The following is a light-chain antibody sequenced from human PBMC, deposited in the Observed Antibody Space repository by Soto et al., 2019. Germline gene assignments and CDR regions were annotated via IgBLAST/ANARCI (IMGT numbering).Light chain of an antibody. Sequence: QSVLTQPPSVSGAPGQTVTISCTGSSSNIGAGYYVHWYQQLPGTAPKLLIYGNSNRPSGVPDRFSGSKSGTSASLAITGLQAEDEADYYCQSYDSSLSGVVFGGGTKLTVL. CDR2: GNS. CDR3: QSYDSSLSGVV. CDR1: SSNIGAGYY. J-gene: IGLJ2*01. V-gene: IGLV1-40*01.